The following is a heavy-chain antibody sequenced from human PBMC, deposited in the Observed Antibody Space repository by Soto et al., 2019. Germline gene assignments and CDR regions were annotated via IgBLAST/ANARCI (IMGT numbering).Heavy chain of an antibody. Sequence: KASETLSLTCTVSGGSINTFYWSWVRQPAGKGLEWSGGIFSSGSTSFNPSLESRVAMAVDTSKNHFSLNVSSVTAADMAVYYCAREAYYSAYHFAPGIPLWSFDFWGQGALVPVSS. CDR1: GGSINTFY. J-gene: IGHJ4*02. V-gene: IGHV4-4*07. CDR2: IFSSGST. D-gene: IGHD5-12*01. CDR3: AREAYYSAYHFAPGIPLWSFDF.